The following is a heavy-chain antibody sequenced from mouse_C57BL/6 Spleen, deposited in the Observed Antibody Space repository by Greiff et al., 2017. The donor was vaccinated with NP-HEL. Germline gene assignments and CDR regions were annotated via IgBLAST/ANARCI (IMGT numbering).Heavy chain of an antibody. D-gene: IGHD3-2*02. J-gene: IGHJ4*01. CDR3: ARRANSAARYYYAMDY. Sequence: QVQLQQPGAELVKPGASVKMSCKASGYTFTSYWITWVKQRPGQGLEWIGDIYPGSGSTNYNEKFKSKATLTVDTSSSPAYMQLSSLTSEDPAVCYCARRANSAARYYYAMDYWGQGTSVNVAP. V-gene: IGHV1-55*01. CDR2: IYPGSGST. CDR1: GYTFTSYW.